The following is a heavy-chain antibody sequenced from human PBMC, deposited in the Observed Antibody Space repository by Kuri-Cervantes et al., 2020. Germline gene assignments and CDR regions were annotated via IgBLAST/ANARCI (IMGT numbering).Heavy chain of an antibody. CDR3: ARAARRPYSYYFDY. CDR2: ISSSSSYI. V-gene: IGHV3-21*01. D-gene: IGHD2-15*01. Sequence: GESPKISCAASGFTFSSYSMNWVRQAPGKGLEWVSSISSSSSYIYYADSVKGRFTISRDNAKNSLYLQMNSLRAEDTAVYYCARAARRPYSYYFDYWGQGTLVTVSS. J-gene: IGHJ4*02. CDR1: GFTFSSYS.